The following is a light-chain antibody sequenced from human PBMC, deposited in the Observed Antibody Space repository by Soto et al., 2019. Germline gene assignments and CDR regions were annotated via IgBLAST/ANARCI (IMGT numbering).Light chain of an antibody. CDR2: LGS. Sequence: DIVMTQSPLSLPVTPGEPASISCRSSQSLLHSNGYNYLDWYLQKPGQSPQLLIYLGSNRASGVPDRFSGSGLGTDFTLKISRVEAEDVGVYYCMQGTFGQGTKVEIK. V-gene: IGKV2-28*01. CDR3: MQGT. CDR1: QSLLHSNGYNY. J-gene: IGKJ1*01.